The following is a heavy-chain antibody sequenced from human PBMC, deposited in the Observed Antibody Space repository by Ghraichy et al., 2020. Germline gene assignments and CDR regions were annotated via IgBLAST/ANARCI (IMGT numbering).Heavy chain of an antibody. CDR3: ARGGRPPVLRYSSSWYPDPYFDI. V-gene: IGHV4-34*01. Sequence: SETLSLTCAVYGGSFSGYYWSWIRQPPGKGLEWIGEINHSGSTNYNPSLKSRVTISVDTSKNQFSLKLSSVTAADTAVYYCARGGRPPVLRYSSSWYPDPYFDIWGQGTMVTVSS. CDR1: GGSFSGYY. J-gene: IGHJ3*02. D-gene: IGHD6-13*01. CDR2: INHSGST.